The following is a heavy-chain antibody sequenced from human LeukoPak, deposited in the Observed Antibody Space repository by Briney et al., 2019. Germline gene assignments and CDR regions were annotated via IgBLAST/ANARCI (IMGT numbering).Heavy chain of an antibody. V-gene: IGHV4-34*01. CDR3: ATLTP. Sequence: SETLSLTCAVYGGSFSGYYWSWIRQPPGKGLEWIGEINHSGSTNYNPSFKSRVTISVDTSKNQFTLKLSSVTAAEPPVYYFATLTPWGKGTLVTVSS. CDR2: INHSGST. CDR1: GGSFSGYY. J-gene: IGHJ4*02.